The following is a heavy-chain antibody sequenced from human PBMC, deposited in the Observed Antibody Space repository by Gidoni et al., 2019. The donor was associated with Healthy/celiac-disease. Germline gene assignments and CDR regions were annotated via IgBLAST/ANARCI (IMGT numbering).Heavy chain of an antibody. J-gene: IGHJ4*02. V-gene: IGHV2-5*01. Sequence: QITLKESGPTLVKPTQTLTLTCTFSGFSLSTSGVGVGWIRQPPGKALEWLALIYWNDDKLYSPSLKSRLTITKDNSKNQVVLTMTNMDPVDTATYYCAHRPAAAGSYYFDYWGQGTLVTVSS. D-gene: IGHD6-13*01. CDR1: GFSLSTSGVG. CDR3: AHRPAAAGSYYFDY. CDR2: IYWNDDK.